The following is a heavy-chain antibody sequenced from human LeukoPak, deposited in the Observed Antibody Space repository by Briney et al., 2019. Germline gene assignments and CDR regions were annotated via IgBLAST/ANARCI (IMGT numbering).Heavy chain of an antibody. Sequence: SETLSLTCTVSGGSINYHYWSWIRQPPGKGLEGIGFIYYSGTTNYNPSLQSRITISVDTSKNHFSLKLTSVTAADTAVYYCARLLDNDSSGYPDTFDVWGQGTMVTVSS. CDR3: ARLLDNDSSGYPDTFDV. J-gene: IGHJ3*01. D-gene: IGHD3-22*01. CDR2: IYYSGTT. CDR1: GGSINYHY. V-gene: IGHV4-59*11.